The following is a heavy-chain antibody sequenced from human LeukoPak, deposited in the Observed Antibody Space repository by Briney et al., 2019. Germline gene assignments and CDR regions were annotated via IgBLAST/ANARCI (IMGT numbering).Heavy chain of an antibody. D-gene: IGHD6-19*01. CDR3: AKDLLGQWPTVFDY. CDR1: GFTFTSYW. CDR2: IKQDGSEK. V-gene: IGHV3-7*01. J-gene: IGHJ4*02. Sequence: GGSLRLSCAASGFTFTSYWMTWVRQAPGKGLEWVANIKQDGSEKYYVDSVKGRFTISRDNAKNSLYLQMNSLRAEDTAVYYCAKDLLGQWPTVFDYWGQGTLVTVSS.